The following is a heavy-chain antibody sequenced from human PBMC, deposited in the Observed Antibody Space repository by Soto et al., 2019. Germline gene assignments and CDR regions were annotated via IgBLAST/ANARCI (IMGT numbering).Heavy chain of an antibody. CDR2: INSDGSST. Sequence: GGSLRLSCAASGFTFSSYWMHWVRQAPGKGLVWVSRINSDGSSTSYADSVKGRFTISRDNAKNTLYLQMNSLRAEDTAVYYCARAYYDFWSGYFHFDYWGQGTLVTVSS. CDR1: GFTFSSYW. V-gene: IGHV3-74*01. J-gene: IGHJ4*02. D-gene: IGHD3-3*01. CDR3: ARAYYDFWSGYFHFDY.